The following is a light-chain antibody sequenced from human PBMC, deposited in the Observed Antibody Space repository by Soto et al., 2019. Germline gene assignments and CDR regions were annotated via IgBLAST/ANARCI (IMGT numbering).Light chain of an antibody. J-gene: IGLJ7*01. V-gene: IGLV2-14*01. CDR1: SSNVGGYNY. CDR2: NFN. Sequence: QSALTQPASVSGSPGQSITLSCTGTSSNVGGYNYVSWYQQHPDKAPKLIIYNFNNRPSGVSNRFSGSKSGNTASLTISGLQAEDEADYYCSSYTSSRTAVFGGGTQLTVL. CDR3: SSYTSSRTAV.